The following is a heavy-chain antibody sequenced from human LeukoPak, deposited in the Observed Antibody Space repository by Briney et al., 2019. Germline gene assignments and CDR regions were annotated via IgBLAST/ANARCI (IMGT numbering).Heavy chain of an antibody. CDR2: IKADGVFT. Sequence: GGSLRLSCEGSGFAFNVFGMHWIRQAPGKGLEWVAFIKADGVFTNYSEAVKGRFTISRDNSDNTVFLQMESVRPDDTAVYYCARKLMSSRRFEYWGQGTLVTVSS. V-gene: IGHV3-30*02. D-gene: IGHD2-8*01. CDR1: GFAFNVFG. J-gene: IGHJ4*02. CDR3: ARKLMSSRRFEY.